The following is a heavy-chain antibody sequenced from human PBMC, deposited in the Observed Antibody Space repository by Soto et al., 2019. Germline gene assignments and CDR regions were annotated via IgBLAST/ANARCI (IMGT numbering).Heavy chain of an antibody. CDR1: YITFGSYA. J-gene: IGHJ4*02. CDR3: ARGLSVGASASTSDFDR. V-gene: IGHV3-23*01. CDR2: NSGSGGST. D-gene: IGHD6-6*01. Sequence: IPCYASSYITFGSYAMSGVREAPGKPLEWVSANSGSGGSTYYAHSVKARFTISRDNAKNSLYLQMNSLRVEDTAVYYCARGLSVGASASTSDFDRWGRGTQVTVSS.